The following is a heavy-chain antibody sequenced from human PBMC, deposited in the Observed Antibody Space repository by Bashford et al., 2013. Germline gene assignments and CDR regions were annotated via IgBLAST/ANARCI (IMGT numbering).Heavy chain of an antibody. Sequence: TLSLTCTVSGGSISSSSYYWGWIRQPPGKGLEWIGSIYYSGSTYYNPSLKSRVTISLDRSNNDFSLKLSSVTAADTAVYYCARDRRPVTIFGVVPRGNWFDPWGQGTLVTVSS. CDR2: IYYSGST. V-gene: IGHV4-39*02. J-gene: IGHJ5*02. D-gene: IGHD3-3*01. CDR3: ARDRRPVTIFGVVPRGNWFDP. CDR1: GGSISSSSYY.